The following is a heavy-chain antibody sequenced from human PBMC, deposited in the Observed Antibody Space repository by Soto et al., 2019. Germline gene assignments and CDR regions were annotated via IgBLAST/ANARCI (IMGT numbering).Heavy chain of an antibody. CDR1: GGSCSGYY. D-gene: IGHD3-10*01. V-gene: IGHV4-34*01. Sequence: SETLSLTCAVYGGSCSGYYWSWIRQPPGKGLEWIGEINHSGSTNYNPSLKSRVTISVDTSKNQFSLKLSSVTAADTAVYYCAATYYYGSGSYYRGDNWFDPWGQGTLVTVSS. J-gene: IGHJ5*02. CDR3: AATYYYGSGSYYRGDNWFDP. CDR2: INHSGST.